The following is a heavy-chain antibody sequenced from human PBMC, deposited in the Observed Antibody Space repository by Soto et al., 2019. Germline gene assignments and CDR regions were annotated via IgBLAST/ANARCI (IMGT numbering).Heavy chain of an antibody. J-gene: IGHJ4*02. CDR3: ARELESDY. Sequence: EVQLVESGGGLVQPGGSLRLSCAASGFTFNSHWMHWVRQAPGKGLVWVSRINGDGSRTNYADSVKGRFTVSRDNAKNTAFLQMDSLRAEDTAVYYCARELESDYWGQGTLVSVSS. V-gene: IGHV3-74*01. CDR1: GFTFNSHW. CDR2: INGDGSRT.